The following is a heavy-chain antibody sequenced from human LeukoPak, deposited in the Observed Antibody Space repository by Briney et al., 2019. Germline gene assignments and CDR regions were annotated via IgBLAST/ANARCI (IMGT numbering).Heavy chain of an antibody. V-gene: IGHV3-73*01. J-gene: IGHJ4*02. Sequence: GGSLRLSCAASGFTFSGSAIHWVRQASGKGLEWLGRIRSKTNSYATAYGASVEGRFTISRDDSKNTAYLQMNSLITEDTAVYFCTALGIAAAGMDYWGQGTLVTVSS. CDR3: TALGIAAAGMDY. CDR1: GFTFSGSA. CDR2: IRSKTNSYAT. D-gene: IGHD6-13*01.